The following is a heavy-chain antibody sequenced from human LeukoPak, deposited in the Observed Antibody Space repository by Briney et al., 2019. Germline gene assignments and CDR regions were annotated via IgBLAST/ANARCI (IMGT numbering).Heavy chain of an antibody. CDR2: ISGSGGST. Sequence: GGSLRLSCAASGFTFSSYATSWVRQAPGKGLEWVSAISGSGGSTYYADPVKGRFTIPRDNSKNTLYLQMNSLRAEDTAVYYCASHIVVVTATRHNWFDPWGQGTLVTVSS. J-gene: IGHJ5*02. CDR1: GFTFSSYA. CDR3: ASHIVVVTATRHNWFDP. V-gene: IGHV3-23*01. D-gene: IGHD2-21*02.